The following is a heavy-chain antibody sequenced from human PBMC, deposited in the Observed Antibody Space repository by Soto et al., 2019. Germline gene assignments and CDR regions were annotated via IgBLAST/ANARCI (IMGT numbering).Heavy chain of an antibody. V-gene: IGHV1-69*01. CDR1: GGTFSSYA. J-gene: IGHJ5*02. CDR3: ARERSGSSNWFEP. Sequence: QVQLVQSGAEVKKPGSSVKVSCKASGGTFSSYAISWVRQAPGQGLEWMGGIIPIFGTANYAQKFQGRVTITADESTSTAYMELSRLRSDDRVLYYCARERSGSSNWFEPCGPGTLVTVSS. D-gene: IGHD1-26*01. CDR2: IIPIFGTA.